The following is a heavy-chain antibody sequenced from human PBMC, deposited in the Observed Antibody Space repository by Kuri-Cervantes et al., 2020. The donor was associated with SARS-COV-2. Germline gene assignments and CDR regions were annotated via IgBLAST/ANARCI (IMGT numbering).Heavy chain of an antibody. CDR1: GYTFTSYG. Sequence: ASVKVSCKASGYTFTSYGISWVRQAPGQGLEWMGWISAYNGNTNYAQKLQGRVTMTTDTSTSTAYMELRSLRSDDTVVYYCARSPLTRRYSSGWTERYYYYYYMDVWGKGTTVTVSS. V-gene: IGHV1-18*01. CDR3: ARSPLTRRYSSGWTERYYYYYYMDV. CDR2: ISAYNGNT. J-gene: IGHJ6*03. D-gene: IGHD6-19*01.